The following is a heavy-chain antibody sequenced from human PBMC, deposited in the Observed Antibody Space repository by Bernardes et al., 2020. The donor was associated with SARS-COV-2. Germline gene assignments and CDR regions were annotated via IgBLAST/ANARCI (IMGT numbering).Heavy chain of an antibody. CDR3: ARGYASLAVY. V-gene: IGHV3-74*01. CDR2: IQSDGSIT. CDR1: GFTFSSYW. Sequence: GGSLRLSCAASGFTFSSYWMHWVRQAPGKGLVWVSGIQSDGSITTYADSVKGRFIISRDNAKNTLYLQMNSLRAEDTAVYYCARGYASLAVYWGQGTLVTVS. D-gene: IGHD6-6*01. J-gene: IGHJ4*02.